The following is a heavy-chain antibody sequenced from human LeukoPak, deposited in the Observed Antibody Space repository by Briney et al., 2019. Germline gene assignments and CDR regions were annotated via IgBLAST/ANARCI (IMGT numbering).Heavy chain of an antibody. CDR2: INPSGGST. J-gene: IGHJ4*02. CDR3: ARGYYDSSGTGPRHFDY. CDR1: GYTFTSYY. D-gene: IGHD3-22*01. V-gene: IGHV1-46*01. Sequence: GASVKLSCKASGYTFTSYYMHWVRQAPGPGLEWMGIINPSGGSTSYAQKFQGRVTMTRDTSTSTVYMELSSLRSEDTAVYYCARGYYDSSGTGPRHFDYWGQGTLVTVSS.